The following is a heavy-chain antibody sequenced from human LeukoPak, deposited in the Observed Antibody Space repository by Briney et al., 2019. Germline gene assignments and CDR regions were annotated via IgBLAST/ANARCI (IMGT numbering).Heavy chain of an antibody. CDR3: AKGVEDSGIYYYYYMDV. CDR1: GFTFSSYTFSTYA. J-gene: IGHJ6*03. D-gene: IGHD2-15*01. CDR2: VSGSGVST. V-gene: IGHV3-23*01. Sequence: GGALRLSCAASGFTFSSYTFSTYAMSWVRQAPGKGLEWVSAVSGSGVSTYYADSVKGRFTISRDNSKNTLYLQMNGLRAEDTAVYYCAKGVEDSGIYYYYYMDVWGKGTTVTVSS.